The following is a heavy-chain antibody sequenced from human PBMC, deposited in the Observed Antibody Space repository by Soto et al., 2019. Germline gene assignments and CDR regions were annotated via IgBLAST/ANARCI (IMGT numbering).Heavy chain of an antibody. V-gene: IGHV5-51*01. CDR1: GYSFTSYW. CDR3: ARLGGANYYYYGMDV. D-gene: IGHD1-26*01. Sequence: SLKISCKGSGYSFTSYWIGWVRQMPGKGLEWMGIIYPGDSDTRYSPSFQGQVTISADKSISTAYLQWSSLKASDTAMYYCARLGGANYYYYGMDVWGQGTTVTVSS. J-gene: IGHJ6*02. CDR2: IYPGDSDT.